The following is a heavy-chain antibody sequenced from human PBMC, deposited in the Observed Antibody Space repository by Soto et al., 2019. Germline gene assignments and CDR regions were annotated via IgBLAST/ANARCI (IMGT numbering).Heavy chain of an antibody. V-gene: IGHV3-23*01. D-gene: IGHD2-2*01. CDR1: GFTFSSYA. CDR3: AKDRFRVPAAMRQQSSRQGDKTPIDY. Sequence: GGSLRLSCAASGFTFSSYAMSWVRQAPGKGLEWVSAISGSGGSTYYADSVKGRFTISRDNSKNTLYLQMNSLRAEDTAVYYCAKDRFRVPAAMRQQSSRQGDKTPIDYWGQGTLVTVSS. CDR2: ISGSGGST. J-gene: IGHJ4*02.